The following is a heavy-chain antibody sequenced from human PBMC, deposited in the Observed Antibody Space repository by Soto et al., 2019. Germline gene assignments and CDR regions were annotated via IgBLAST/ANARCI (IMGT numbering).Heavy chain of an antibody. CDR1: GYTFTGYY. V-gene: IGHV1-2*04. D-gene: IGHD6-6*01. CDR2: INPNSGGT. J-gene: IGHJ6*02. CDR3: ARDRAARPYYYYGMDV. Sequence: ASVKVSCKASGYTFTGYYMHWVRQAPGQGLEWMGWINPNSGGTNYAQKFQSWVTMTRDTSISTAYMELSRLRSDDTAVYYCARDRAARPYYYYGMDVWGQGTTVTVSS.